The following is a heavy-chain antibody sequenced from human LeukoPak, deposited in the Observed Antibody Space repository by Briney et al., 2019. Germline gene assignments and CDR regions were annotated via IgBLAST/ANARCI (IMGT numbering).Heavy chain of an antibody. J-gene: IGHJ4*02. Sequence: SETLSLTCTVSGGSISSYYWSWIRQPPGKGLEWIGSIYYSGSTYYNPSLKSRVTISVDTSKNQFSLKLSSVTAADTAVYYCARMDDYGDYGTDYWGQGTLVTVSS. V-gene: IGHV4-59*05. CDR1: GGSISSYY. D-gene: IGHD4-17*01. CDR3: ARMDDYGDYGTDY. CDR2: IYYSGST.